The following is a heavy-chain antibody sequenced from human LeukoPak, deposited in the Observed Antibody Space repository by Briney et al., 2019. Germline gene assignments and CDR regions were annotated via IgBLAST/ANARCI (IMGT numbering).Heavy chain of an antibody. J-gene: IGHJ4*02. CDR3: ARDYYGDSYFDS. D-gene: IGHD4-17*01. CDR1: GFIFSSYE. CDR2: INWNGGST. V-gene: IGHV3-20*04. Sequence: EGSLRLSCEASGFIFSSYEMNWVRQAPGKGLEWVSGINWNGGSTDYADSVKGRFTISRDNAKNSLYLQMNSLRAEDTALYYCARDYYGDSYFDSWGQGTLVTVSS.